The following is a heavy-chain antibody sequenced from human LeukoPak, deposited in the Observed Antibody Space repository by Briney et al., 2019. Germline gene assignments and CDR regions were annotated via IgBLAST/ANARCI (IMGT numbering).Heavy chain of an antibody. V-gene: IGHV3-30*03. CDR1: GFTFSSYG. CDR2: ISYDGSNK. Sequence: PGRSLRLSCAASGFTFSSYGMHWVRQAPGKGLEWVAVISYDGSNKYYADSVKGRFTISRDNSKNTLYLQMNSLRAEDTAVYYCARDQRLGNSWFFLDYWGQGTLVTVSS. CDR3: ARDQRLGNSWFFLDY. D-gene: IGHD6-13*01. J-gene: IGHJ4*02.